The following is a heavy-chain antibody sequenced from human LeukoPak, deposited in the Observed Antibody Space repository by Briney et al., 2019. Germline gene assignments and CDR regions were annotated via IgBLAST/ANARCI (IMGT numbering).Heavy chain of an antibody. J-gene: IGHJ6*02. Sequence: QSGGSPRLSCAASGFTFSSYAMSWVRQVPGKGLEWVSTVSGTSRDTYYADSVKGRFTIFRDDSKNTLYLQMNSLRAEDTAVYYCAKVESSGWYIDYYYGMDVWGQGTTVTVSS. D-gene: IGHD6-19*01. CDR3: AKVESSGWYIDYYYGMDV. CDR1: GFTFSSYA. V-gene: IGHV3-23*01. CDR2: VSGTSRDT.